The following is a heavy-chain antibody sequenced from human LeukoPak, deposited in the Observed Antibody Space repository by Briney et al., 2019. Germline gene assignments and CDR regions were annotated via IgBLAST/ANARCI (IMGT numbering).Heavy chain of an antibody. CDR2: IYYTGST. Sequence: SETLSLTCTVSGDSVSSYYWSWIRQPPGKGLEWVGTIYYTGSTYYNPSLKSRVTISVDTSKNQRSLKLSSVTAADTAVYYCARRRGWYPVDYWGQGTLVTVSS. V-gene: IGHV4-39*01. J-gene: IGHJ4*02. CDR3: ARRRGWYPVDY. CDR1: GDSVSSYY. D-gene: IGHD6-19*01.